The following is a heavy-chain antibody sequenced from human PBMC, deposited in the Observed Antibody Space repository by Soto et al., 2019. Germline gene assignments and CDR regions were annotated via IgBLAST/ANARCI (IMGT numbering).Heavy chain of an antibody. CDR2: VRNKVNSYTT. D-gene: IGHD2-21*01. J-gene: IGHJ4*02. CDR1: GFTFSDYY. CDR3: SRAGILTTPYYTDY. V-gene: IGHV3-72*01. Sequence: EVQLVESGGGLVQPEGSLRLSCAASGFTFSDYYMDWVRQAPGKGLEWVGRVRNKVNSYTTEYAASVKGRFTVSRDDSRISLYLQMNILKTGDTAMYYCSRAGILTTPYYTDYLGLGTLVTVSS.